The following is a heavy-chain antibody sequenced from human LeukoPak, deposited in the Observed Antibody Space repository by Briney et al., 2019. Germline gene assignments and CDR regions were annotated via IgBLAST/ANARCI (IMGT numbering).Heavy chain of an antibody. CDR1: GFRFSDHY. CDR3: VRHAGRTGGQ. Sequence: GGSLRLSCAASGFRFSDHYMSWIRQAPGKGPEWISYISGNSGDTAYADSVKGRFTISRDNAKNSLHLQMNSLRVEDTAVYHCVRHAGRTGGQWGQGILITVSS. J-gene: IGHJ4*02. D-gene: IGHD3-10*01. CDR2: ISGNSGDT. V-gene: IGHV3/OR16-9*01.